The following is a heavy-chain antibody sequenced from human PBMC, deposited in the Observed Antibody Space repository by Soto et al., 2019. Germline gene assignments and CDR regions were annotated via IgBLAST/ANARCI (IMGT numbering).Heavy chain of an antibody. CDR2: ISAYNGNT. J-gene: IGHJ6*02. Sequence: ASVKVSCKASGYTFTSYGISWVRQAPGQGLEWMGWISAYNGNTNYAQKLQGRVTMTTDTSTSTAYMELRSLRSDDTAVYYCARDQDISLFLDYYHYGMDVWGQGTTVTVSS. V-gene: IGHV1-18*01. D-gene: IGHD2-15*01. CDR3: ARDQDISLFLDYYHYGMDV. CDR1: GYTFTSYG.